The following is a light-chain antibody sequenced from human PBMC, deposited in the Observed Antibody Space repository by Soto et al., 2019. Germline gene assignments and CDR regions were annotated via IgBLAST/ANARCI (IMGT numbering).Light chain of an antibody. CDR2: AAS. CDR3: QRSYSTPFT. J-gene: IGKJ3*01. V-gene: IGKV1-39*01. Sequence: DIPMTQSPSSLSASVGDRVTITCRASQSISSYLNWYQQKPGKAPKLLFYAASSLQSGVPSRFSGSGSGTDFTLTISSLQPEDFATYYCQRSYSTPFTFGPGTKVDIK. CDR1: QSISSY.